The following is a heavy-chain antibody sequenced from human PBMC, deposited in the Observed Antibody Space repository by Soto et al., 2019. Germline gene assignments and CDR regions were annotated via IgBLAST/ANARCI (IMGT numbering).Heavy chain of an antibody. CDR1: WFTFDSCA. CDR2: ISGSGRYT. D-gene: IGHD6-13*01. Sequence: GGSLRLSCAASWFTFDSCAMSWVRQAPGKGLEWLSLISGSGRYTDYADSVKGRFTISRDNSKNTLYLQMNSLRVEDTAVYYCAKDPPSERMQPDYGMDVWGQGTTVTVSS. CDR3: AKDPPSERMQPDYGMDV. J-gene: IGHJ6*02. V-gene: IGHV3-23*01.